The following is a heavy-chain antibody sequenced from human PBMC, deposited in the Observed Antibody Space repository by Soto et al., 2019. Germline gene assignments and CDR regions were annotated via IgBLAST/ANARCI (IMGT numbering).Heavy chain of an antibody. Sequence: PGGSLRLSCAASGFTFTSYSMNWVRQAPGKGLEWVSSISSSSTYIYYADSVKGRLTISRDNARNSLYLQMNSLRAEDTAVYYCRNPHCSSTTCYPNYYYYYGMEVWGQGSTVTVSS. V-gene: IGHV3-21*01. CDR1: GFTFTSYS. CDR3: RNPHCSSTTCYPNYYYYYGMEV. CDR2: ISSSSTYI. D-gene: IGHD2-2*01. J-gene: IGHJ6*02.